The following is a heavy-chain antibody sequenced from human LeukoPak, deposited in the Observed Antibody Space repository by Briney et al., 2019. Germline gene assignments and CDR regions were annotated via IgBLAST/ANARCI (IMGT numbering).Heavy chain of an antibody. V-gene: IGHV1-2*02. J-gene: IGHJ6*02. CDR3: ASEYSSGWFYYGMDV. D-gene: IGHD6-19*01. CDR2: INPNSGGT. Sequence: ASVKVSCKASGYTFTGYYMHWVRQAPGQGLEWMGWINPNSGGTNYAQKFQGRVTMTRDTSICTAYMELSRLRSDDTAVYYCASEYSSGWFYYGMDVWGQGTTVTVSS. CDR1: GYTFTGYY.